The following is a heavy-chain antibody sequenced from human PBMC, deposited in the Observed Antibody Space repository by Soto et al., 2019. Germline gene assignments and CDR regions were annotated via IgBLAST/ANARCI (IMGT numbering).Heavy chain of an antibody. CDR1: GYTFTSYA. Sequence: ASVKVSFKASGYTFTSYAMHWVRQAPGQRLEWMGWINAGNGNTKYSQKFQGRVTITRDTSASTAYMELSSLRSEDTSVYYCARSIVVVTALDYWGQGTLVTVSS. D-gene: IGHD2-21*02. V-gene: IGHV1-3*01. CDR3: ARSIVVVTALDY. CDR2: INAGNGNT. J-gene: IGHJ4*02.